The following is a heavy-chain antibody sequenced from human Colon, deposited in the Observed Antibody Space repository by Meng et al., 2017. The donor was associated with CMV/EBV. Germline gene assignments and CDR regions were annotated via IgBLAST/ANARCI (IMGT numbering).Heavy chain of an antibody. Sequence: GASGFTLRSYGMHWVRQAPGKGLEWVAVISYDGSNKYYADSVKGRFTISRDNAKNTLILQMNSLRAEDTAVYYCTRGIHSGTYHYDLWGLGSLVTVSS. CDR2: ISYDGSNK. D-gene: IGHD1-26*01. CDR3: TRGIHSGTYHYDL. CDR1: GFTLRSYG. V-gene: IGHV3-30*03. J-gene: IGHJ4*02.